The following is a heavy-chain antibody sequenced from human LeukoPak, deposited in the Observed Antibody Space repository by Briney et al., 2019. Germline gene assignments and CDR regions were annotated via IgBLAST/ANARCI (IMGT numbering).Heavy chain of an antibody. Sequence: GGSLRLSCAASGFTFSNAWMSWVRQAPGKGLEWVGRIKSKTDGGTTDYAAPVKGRFTISRDDSKNTLYLQMNSLKTEDTAVYYCTTDLRYFDWLLYGFDYWGQGTLVTVSS. CDR3: TTDLRYFDWLLYGFDY. V-gene: IGHV3-15*01. CDR1: GFTFSNAW. CDR2: IKSKTDGGTT. D-gene: IGHD3-9*01. J-gene: IGHJ4*02.